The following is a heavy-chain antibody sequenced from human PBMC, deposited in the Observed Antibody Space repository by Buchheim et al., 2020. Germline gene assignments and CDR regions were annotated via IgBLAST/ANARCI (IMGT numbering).Heavy chain of an antibody. J-gene: IGHJ5*02. D-gene: IGHD6-13*01. V-gene: IGHV1-69*01. CDR2: FLPISGTT. CDR3: ARERAAAGSVDWFGP. CDR1: GGSLSTYA. Sequence: QLVQSGAEVKKPGSSVRVSCKASGGSLSTYAISWVRQAPGQGLEWMGGFLPISGTTTYAQRFQGRVTISADESMTTAYMELSSLRSEDTAVYYCARERAAAGSVDWFGPWGQGTL.